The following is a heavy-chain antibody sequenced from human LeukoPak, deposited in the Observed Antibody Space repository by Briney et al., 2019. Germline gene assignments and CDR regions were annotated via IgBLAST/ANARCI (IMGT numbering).Heavy chain of an antibody. D-gene: IGHD2-2*01. CDR1: GGSISSGDYY. V-gene: IGHV4-30-4*08. CDR3: ARGPAATFDY. CDR2: IYYSGTT. J-gene: IGHJ4*02. Sequence: SETLSLTCTVSGGSISSGDYYWNWIRQPPGKGLEWVGYIYYSGTTYYSPSLKSRVPISLDTSKNQFSLKLSSVTAADTAVYYCARGPAATFDYWGQGTLVTVSS.